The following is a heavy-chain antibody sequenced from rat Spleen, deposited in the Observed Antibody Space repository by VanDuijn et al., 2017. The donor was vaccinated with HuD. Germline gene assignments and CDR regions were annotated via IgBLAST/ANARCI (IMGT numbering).Heavy chain of an antibody. CDR1: GFSLTSYS. D-gene: IGHD1-11*01. V-gene: IGHV2-15*01. Sequence: QVQLKESGPGLVQPSETLSLTCTVSGFSLTSYSVSWVRQPSGKGPEWMGRIWYDGDTAYNLALKSRLNISRDTSKSQVLLKMSGLRTDDTAIYFCTRSYGGYTSNWFAYWGQGTLVTVSS. CDR3: TRSYGGYTSNWFAY. CDR2: IWYDGDT. J-gene: IGHJ3*01.